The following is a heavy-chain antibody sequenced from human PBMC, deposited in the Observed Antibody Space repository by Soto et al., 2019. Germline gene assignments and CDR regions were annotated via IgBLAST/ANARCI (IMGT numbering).Heavy chain of an antibody. Sequence: SETRSLTCTVSGGSISSYYWSWIRQPPGKGLEWIGYIYYSGSTNYNPSLKSRVTISVDTSKNQFSLKLSSVTAADTAVYYCARVGYYDSSGDLTYFFDYWGQGTLVTVSS. D-gene: IGHD3-22*01. CDR1: GGSISSYY. CDR3: ARVGYYDSSGDLTYFFDY. J-gene: IGHJ4*02. CDR2: IYYSGST. V-gene: IGHV4-59*01.